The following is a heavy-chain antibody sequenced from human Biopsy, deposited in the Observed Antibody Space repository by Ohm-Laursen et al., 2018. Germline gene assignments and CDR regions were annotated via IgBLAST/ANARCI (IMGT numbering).Heavy chain of an antibody. CDR2: ISASGNHI. D-gene: IGHD2-8*01. CDR3: ARDGEAKYCKHGVCPSDF. J-gene: IGHJ4*02. Sequence: SLRLSCAASGFTFSSYAMNWVCQAPGKGLEWVSSISASGNHIYYTDSVKGRFTVSRDNGKNSVYLQMNSLRVEDTAVYYCARDGEAKYCKHGVCPSDFWGQGTLVAVSS. V-gene: IGHV3-21*01. CDR1: GFTFSSYA.